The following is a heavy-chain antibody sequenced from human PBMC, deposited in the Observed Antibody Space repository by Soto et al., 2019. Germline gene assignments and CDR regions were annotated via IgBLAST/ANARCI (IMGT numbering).Heavy chain of an antibody. D-gene: IGHD2-2*01. CDR3: ARTDCSSTSCRHYYYYRLDV. CDR2: INPGNGDT. V-gene: IGHV1-3*01. J-gene: IGHJ6*02. CDR1: GYSFTKYG. Sequence: QVQLVQSGTEVKKPGASVKVSCKTSGYSFTKYGLHWVRQAPGQRLEWMGWINPGNGDTKYSQKFQGRVTITRDTTATTTYKELGRLRSEDSAVFYCARTDCSSTSCRHYYYYRLDVWGQGTTVTVSS.